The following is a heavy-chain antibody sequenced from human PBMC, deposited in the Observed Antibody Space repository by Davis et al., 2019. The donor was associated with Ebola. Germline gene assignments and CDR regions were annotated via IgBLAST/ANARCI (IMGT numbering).Heavy chain of an antibody. Sequence: ASVKVSCKASGYTFTAFYPHCVRHAPGHGLEWMGWIDPNSGGTNYAQKFQDRVTMTSDTSITTAYMDLSSLTSDDTAIYYCARRFYYGMEIWGQGTTVAVSS. V-gene: IGHV1-2*02. CDR2: IDPNSGGT. CDR1: GYTFTAFY. CDR3: ARRFYYGMEI. J-gene: IGHJ6*02.